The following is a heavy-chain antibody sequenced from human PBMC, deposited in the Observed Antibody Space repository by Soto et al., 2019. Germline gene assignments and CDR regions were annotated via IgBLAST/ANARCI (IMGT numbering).Heavy chain of an antibody. V-gene: IGHV4-34*01. CDR2: INHSGST. J-gene: IGHJ6*04. CDR3: ATLGGECSGGSCYTTTNYYGMDV. CDR1: GGSFSGYY. D-gene: IGHD2-15*01. Sequence: SETLSLTCAVYGGSFSGYYWSWIRQPPGKGLEWIGEINHSGSTNYNPSLKSRVTISVDTSKNQFSLKLSSVTAADTAVYYCATLGGECSGGSCYTTTNYYGMDVWGKGTTV.